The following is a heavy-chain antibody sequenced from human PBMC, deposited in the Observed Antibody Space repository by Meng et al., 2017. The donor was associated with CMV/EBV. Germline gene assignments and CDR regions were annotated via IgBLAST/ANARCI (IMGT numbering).Heavy chain of an antibody. Sequence: PSQTQILTCTASVGAISSGDYDWSWIRQPPGKGLEWIGYIYYSGSTYYNPSLKSRVTISVDTSKNQFSLKLSSVTAADTAVYYCARVTSRVAGAFDYWGQGTLVTVSS. J-gene: IGHJ4*02. CDR1: VGAISSGDYD. CDR3: ARVTSRVAGAFDY. D-gene: IGHD1-14*01. CDR2: IYYSGST. V-gene: IGHV4-30-4*08.